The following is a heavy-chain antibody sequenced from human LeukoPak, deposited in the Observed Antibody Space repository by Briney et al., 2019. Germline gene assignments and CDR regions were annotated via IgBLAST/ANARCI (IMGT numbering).Heavy chain of an antibody. J-gene: IGHJ4*02. D-gene: IGHD5-18*01. CDR3: AREIGPVQLHLWGSAFDY. Sequence: ASVKVSCKASGYTFTSYYMHWVRQAPGQGPEWMGIINPSGGSTSYAQKFQGRVTLTRYTSTSTVYMELSSLRSEDTAVYYCAREIGPVQLHLWGSAFDYWGQGTLVTVSS. CDR2: INPSGGST. CDR1: GYTFTSYY. V-gene: IGHV1-46*01.